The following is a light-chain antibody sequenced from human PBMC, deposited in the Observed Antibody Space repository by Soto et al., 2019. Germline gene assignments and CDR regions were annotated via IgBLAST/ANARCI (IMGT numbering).Light chain of an antibody. J-gene: IGLJ1*01. CDR1: SSDVVGYNF. V-gene: IGLV2-14*03. Sequence: QAALTQPASVSGSPGQAITISCTGTSSDVVGYNFVSWYQQHPGKVPKLMIFDVNRRPSGVSDRFSGSKSGNTASLTISGLQAEDEGDYYCCSYTSSRTQVFGSVTKRTVL. CDR3: CSYTSSRTQV. CDR2: DVN.